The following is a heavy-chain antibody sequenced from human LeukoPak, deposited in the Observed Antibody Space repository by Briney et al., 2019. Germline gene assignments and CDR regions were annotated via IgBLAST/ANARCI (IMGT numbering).Heavy chain of an antibody. Sequence: TSETLSLTCSVSIGSISSSKWWSWFRQSPVKGLEWIGEIYLYGTTNYNPSFTSRVTMSVDRSRTQFSLKLTSVTAADTAVYYCARQKWEQQGRDYYFNGLDVWGPGTTVIVSS. CDR1: IGSISSSKW. V-gene: IGHV4-4*02. CDR3: ARQKWEQQGRDYYFNGLDV. J-gene: IGHJ6*02. CDR2: IYLYGTT. D-gene: IGHD1/OR15-1a*01.